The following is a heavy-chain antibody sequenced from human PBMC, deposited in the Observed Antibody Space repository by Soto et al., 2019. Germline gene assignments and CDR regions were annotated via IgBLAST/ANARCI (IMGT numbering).Heavy chain of an antibody. Sequence: ASVKVSCKASGYTFTSYAMHWVRQAPGQRLEWMGWINAGNGNTKYSQKFQGRVTITRDTSASTAYMELSSLRSEDTAVYYCARESRSCSSTSCYLHYYYYMDVWGKGTTVTVS. CDR3: ARESRSCSSTSCYLHYYYYMDV. CDR2: INAGNGNT. D-gene: IGHD2-2*01. V-gene: IGHV1-3*01. J-gene: IGHJ6*03. CDR1: GYTFTSYA.